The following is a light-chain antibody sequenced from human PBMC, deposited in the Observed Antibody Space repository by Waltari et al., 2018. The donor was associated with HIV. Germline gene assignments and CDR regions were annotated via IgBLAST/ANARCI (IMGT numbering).Light chain of an antibody. CDR1: SSDVGAYNY. J-gene: IGLJ1*01. Sequence: QSALTQPASVSGSPGQSITISCTGTSSDVGAYNYVPWYQNHPDKAPKLMIYDVINRPSCVSIRFAGSKSANTASLTISVLQAEDEADYYCSSYTGTNTLYVFGTATKVTVL. CDR3: SSYTGTNTLYV. CDR2: DVI. V-gene: IGLV2-14*03.